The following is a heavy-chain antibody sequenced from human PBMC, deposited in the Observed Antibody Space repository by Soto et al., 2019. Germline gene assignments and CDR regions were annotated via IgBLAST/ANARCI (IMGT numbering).Heavy chain of an antibody. CDR2: ISSSSSVI. V-gene: IGHV3-48*01. Sequence: GGSLRLSCATSGFILSDCAMNWVRQAPGKGLEWVSYISSSSSVIDYADSVKGRFTVSRDNARNSLYLQMNSLRAEDTAVYYCARDLSWGSNWYYYMDVWGRGTTVTVSS. D-gene: IGHD7-27*01. CDR1: GFILSDCA. J-gene: IGHJ6*03. CDR3: ARDLSWGSNWYYYMDV.